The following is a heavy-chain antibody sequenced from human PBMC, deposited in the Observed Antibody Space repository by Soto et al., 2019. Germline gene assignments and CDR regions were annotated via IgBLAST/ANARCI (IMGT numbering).Heavy chain of an antibody. J-gene: IGHJ5*02. CDR1: GGSISSGGYY. CDR2: IYYSGNT. D-gene: IGHD1-1*01. V-gene: IGHV4-61*08. Sequence: SETLSLTCTVSGGSISSGGYYWSWIRQHPGKGLEWIGYIYYSGNTKYNPSLKSRVTISVDTSKNQFSLRLTSVTAADTAVYYCAKQGGKYGIRSFDPWGQGTLVTVS. CDR3: AKQGGKYGIRSFDP.